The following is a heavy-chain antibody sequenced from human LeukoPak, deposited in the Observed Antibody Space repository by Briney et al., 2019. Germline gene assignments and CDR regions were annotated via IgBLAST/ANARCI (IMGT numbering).Heavy chain of an antibody. CDR2: IRARAGST. CDR3: AKDPHSFLSPVVVDFDQ. V-gene: IGHV3-23*01. J-gene: IGHJ4*02. CDR1: GFTFSSYS. Sequence: QPGGSLRLSCAASGFTFSSYSMNWVRQAPGKGLEWVSAIRARAGSTYYGDSVKGRFAVSRDNSKNTPYLQMNSLRAEDTAVYYWAKDPHSFLSPVVVDFDQWGQGTLVIVSS. D-gene: IGHD2-15*01.